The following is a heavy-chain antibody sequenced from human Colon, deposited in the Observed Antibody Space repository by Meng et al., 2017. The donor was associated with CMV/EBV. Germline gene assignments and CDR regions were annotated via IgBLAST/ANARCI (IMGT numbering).Heavy chain of an antibody. CDR1: GFTFSSYA. CDR2: ISGSGGST. D-gene: IGHD3-9*01. J-gene: IGHJ4*02. Sequence: GGSLRLSCAASGFTFSSYAMSWVRQAPGKGLEWVSAISGSGGSTYYADSVKGRFNISRDNSKNTLYLHLSSLRAEDTAVYYCAKVTRATIFSQPFDYWGQGTPVTVSS. CDR3: AKVTRATIFSQPFDY. V-gene: IGHV3-23*01.